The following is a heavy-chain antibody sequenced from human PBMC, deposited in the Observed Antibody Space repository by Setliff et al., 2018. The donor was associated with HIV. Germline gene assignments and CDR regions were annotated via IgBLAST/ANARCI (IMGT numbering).Heavy chain of an antibody. J-gene: IGHJ4*02. CDR3: ARAGVYYDSSGYCIDY. Sequence: GSLRLSCAASGFTFSSYSMNWVRQAPGKGLEWVSSISSSSSYIYYADSVKGRFTISRVNAKNSLYLQMNSLRAEDTAVYYCARAGVYYDSSGYCIDYWGQGTLVTVSS. V-gene: IGHV3-21*01. CDR2: ISSSSSYI. CDR1: GFTFSSYS. D-gene: IGHD3-22*01.